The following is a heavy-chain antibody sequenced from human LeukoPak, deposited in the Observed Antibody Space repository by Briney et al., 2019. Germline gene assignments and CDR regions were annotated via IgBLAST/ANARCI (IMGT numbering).Heavy chain of an antibody. Sequence: GGSLRLSCAASGFTFSICAMSWVRQAPGKGLEWVSTISGSGGTTYYADSVKGRFTISRDNSKNTVYLQMNSLRAEDTAVYYCAKTYYDSSGYYCLDYWGQGTLVTVSS. V-gene: IGHV3-23*01. CDR3: AKTYYDSSGYYCLDY. CDR2: ISGSGGTT. CDR1: GFTFSICA. J-gene: IGHJ4*02. D-gene: IGHD3-22*01.